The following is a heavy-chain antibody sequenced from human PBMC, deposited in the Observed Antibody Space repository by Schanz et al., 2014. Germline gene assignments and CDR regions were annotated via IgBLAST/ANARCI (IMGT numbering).Heavy chain of an antibody. CDR2: IDADGNST. V-gene: IGHV3-74*01. Sequence: EVQLVESGGGLVQPGGSLRLSCAASGFTFSNYWIHWVRQAPGKGLVWVSRIDADGNSTSYADSVKGRFTISRDNAKNTLYLQLNSLRAEDTAVYYCARGAGGLDTWGQGTPVTVSS. D-gene: IGHD3-16*01. CDR1: GFTFSNYW. CDR3: ARGAGGLDT. J-gene: IGHJ5*02.